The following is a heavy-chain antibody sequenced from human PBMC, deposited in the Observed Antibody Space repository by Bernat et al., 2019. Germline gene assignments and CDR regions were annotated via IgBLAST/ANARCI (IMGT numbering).Heavy chain of an antibody. CDR3: ARDLGITGTPEDAFDI. Sequence: QVQLVESGGGVVQPGRSLRLSCAASGFTFSSYGMHWVRQAPGKGLEWVAVIWYDGSNKYYADSVKGRFTISRDNSKNTLYLQMNSLRAEDTAVYYCARDLGITGTPEDAFDIWGQGTMVTVSS. CDR2: IWYDGSNK. CDR1: GFTFSSYG. V-gene: IGHV3-33*01. D-gene: IGHD1-20*01. J-gene: IGHJ3*02.